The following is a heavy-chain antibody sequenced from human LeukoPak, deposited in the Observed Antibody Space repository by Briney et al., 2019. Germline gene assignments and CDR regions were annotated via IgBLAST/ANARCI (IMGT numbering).Heavy chain of an antibody. J-gene: IGHJ5*02. V-gene: IGHV3-48*01. CDR3: ARDAGNSGYGCDL. D-gene: IGHD5-12*01. CDR1: GFIFSQYS. CDR2: IRSSSKT. Sequence: PGGSLRLSCAASGFIFSQYSMNWVRQAPGKGLEWVSHIRSSSKTFYADSVKGRFTISRDNARSSLYLQMNNLRGEDTAIYYCARDAGNSGYGCDLWGQGTLVTVSS.